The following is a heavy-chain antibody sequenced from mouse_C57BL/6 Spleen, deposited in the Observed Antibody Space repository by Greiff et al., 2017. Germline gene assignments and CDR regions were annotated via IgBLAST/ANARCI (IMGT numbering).Heavy chain of an antibody. J-gene: IGHJ3*01. D-gene: IGHD2-4*01. CDR3: ARRGIIYDYEEGFAY. Sequence: VQLQQPGPELVKPGASVKISCKASGYSFTDYNMNWVKQSNGKSLEWIGVINPNYGTTSYNQKFKGKATLTVDQSSSTAYMQLNSLTSEDFAVYYCARRGIIYDYEEGFAYWGQGTLVTVSA. V-gene: IGHV1-39*01. CDR2: INPNYGTT. CDR1: GYSFTDYN.